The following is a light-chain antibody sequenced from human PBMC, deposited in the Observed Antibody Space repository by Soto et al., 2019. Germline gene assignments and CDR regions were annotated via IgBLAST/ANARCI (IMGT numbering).Light chain of an antibody. CDR1: SSDIGGYDY. J-gene: IGLJ1*01. Sequence: QSALTQPASVSGSPGQSITIACTGTSSDIGGYDYVSWYQQYPGKAPKLMIYDVSNRPSGVSDRFSGSKSANTASLTISGLQAEDEAYYYCNSYTTSSSLYVFGTGT. CDR2: DVS. V-gene: IGLV2-14*01. CDR3: NSYTTSSSLYV.